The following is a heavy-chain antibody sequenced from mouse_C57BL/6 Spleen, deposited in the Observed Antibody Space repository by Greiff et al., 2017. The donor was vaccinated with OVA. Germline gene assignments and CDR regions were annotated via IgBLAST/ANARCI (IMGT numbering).Heavy chain of an antibody. CDR2: IDPSDSYT. V-gene: IGHV1-69*01. Sequence: QVQLQQPGAELVMPGASVKLSCKASGYTFTSYWMHWVKQRPGQGLEWIGEIDPSDSYTNYNQKFKGKSTLTVDKSSSTAYMQLSSLTSEDSAVYYCAKQLRRRDMDYWGQGTSVTVSS. CDR3: AKQLRRRDMDY. D-gene: IGHD3-2*02. J-gene: IGHJ4*01. CDR1: GYTFTSYW.